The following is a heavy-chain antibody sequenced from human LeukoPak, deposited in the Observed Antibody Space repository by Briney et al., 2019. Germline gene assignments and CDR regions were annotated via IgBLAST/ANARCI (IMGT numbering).Heavy chain of an antibody. CDR1: GFTFSSYA. Sequence: GGSLRLSCGASGFTFSSYALSWVRQAPGKRLEWVSSISGSGGSTYYADSVKGGFTVSGDNSKNTLYLQMNSLRADDTAVYYCAKFRATTGGFYSDSWGQGTLVTVSS. CDR3: AKFRATTGGFYSDS. V-gene: IGHV3-23*01. CDR2: ISGSGGST. D-gene: IGHD1-1*01. J-gene: IGHJ4*02.